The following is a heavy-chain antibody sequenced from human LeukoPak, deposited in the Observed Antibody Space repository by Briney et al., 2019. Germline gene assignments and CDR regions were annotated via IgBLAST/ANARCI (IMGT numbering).Heavy chain of an antibody. CDR1: GGSFSGYY. D-gene: IGHD6-13*01. Sequence: SETLSLTCAVYGGSFSGYYWSWIRQPPGKGLEWIREINHSGSTNYNPSLKSRVTISVDTSKNQFSLKLSSVTAADTAVYYCARGKQLVRLPGYYYGMDVWGQGTTVTVSS. V-gene: IGHV4-34*01. J-gene: IGHJ6*02. CDR2: INHSGST. CDR3: ARGKQLVRLPGYYYGMDV.